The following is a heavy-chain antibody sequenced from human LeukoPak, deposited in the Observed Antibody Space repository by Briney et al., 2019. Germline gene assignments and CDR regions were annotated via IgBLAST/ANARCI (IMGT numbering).Heavy chain of an antibody. Sequence: SETLSLTCAVYVGTFSGHYWSWIRQPPGKGLEWIGEIDHTGNSNYKSALKSRVTISVDTSKNQFSLKLNSVTAADTAVYYCARASQRETYFNVFDIWGQGTMVTVSS. J-gene: IGHJ3*02. CDR2: IDHTGNS. CDR1: VGTFSGHY. CDR3: ARASQRETYFNVFDI. V-gene: IGHV4-34*01. D-gene: IGHD1-26*01.